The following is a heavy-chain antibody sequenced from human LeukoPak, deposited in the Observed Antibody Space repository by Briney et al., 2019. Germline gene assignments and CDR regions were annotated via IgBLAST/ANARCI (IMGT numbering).Heavy chain of an antibody. V-gene: IGHV4-59*01. CDR3: ARSYSGSYYRTFDY. CDR2: IYYSGST. CDR1: GSSISNYY. J-gene: IGHJ4*02. Sequence: SETLSLTCRVSGSSISNYYWSWIRQPPGKGLEWIGYIYYSGSTNYNPSLKSRVTISVDTSKNQFSLKLTSVTAADTAVYYCARSYSGSYYRTFDYWGQGTLVTVSS. D-gene: IGHD3-10*01.